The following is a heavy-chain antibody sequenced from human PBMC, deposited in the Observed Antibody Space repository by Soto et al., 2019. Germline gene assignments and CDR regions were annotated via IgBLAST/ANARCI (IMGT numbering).Heavy chain of an antibody. CDR1: GGTFSSYA. CDR2: IIPIFGTA. Sequence: SVKVSCKASGGTFSSYAISWVRQAPGQGLEWMGGIIPIFGTANYAQKFQGRVTITADESTSTAYMELSSLRSEDTAVYYCARVMSRDDSSGYNFDYWGQGTLVTVSS. CDR3: ARVMSRDDSSGYNFDY. V-gene: IGHV1-69*13. J-gene: IGHJ4*02. D-gene: IGHD3-22*01.